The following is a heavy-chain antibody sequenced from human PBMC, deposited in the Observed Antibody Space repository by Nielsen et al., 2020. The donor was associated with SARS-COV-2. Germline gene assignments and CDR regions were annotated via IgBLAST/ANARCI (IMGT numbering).Heavy chain of an antibody. J-gene: IGHJ4*02. CDR1: GFTFSSLW. CDR2: ASSDGSKK. Sequence: GGSLRLSCAASGFTFSSLWMSWVRQVPGKGLEWVAVASSDGSKKYYADSVKGRFTISRDNSKNTLYLQMNSLRAEDTAEYFCAKEHLVDRALIMYYFDSWGQGTLVTVSS. V-gene: IGHV3-30*18. CDR3: AKEHLVDRALIMYYFDS. D-gene: IGHD3-16*01.